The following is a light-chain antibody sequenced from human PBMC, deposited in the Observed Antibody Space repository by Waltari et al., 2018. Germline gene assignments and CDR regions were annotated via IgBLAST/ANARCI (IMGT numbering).Light chain of an antibody. Sequence: QSALTQPRSVAGSPRASVALSCTGTSSDGGGYNYFSWYQQYPGPGPKLIIYDVTKRPSGVPDRFSGSKSGNTASLTISGLQAEDEADYSCCSYSGTYTPLFGGGTKLTVL. J-gene: IGLJ2*01. CDR1: SSDGGGYNY. CDR2: DVT. V-gene: IGLV2-11*01. CDR3: CSYSGTYTPL.